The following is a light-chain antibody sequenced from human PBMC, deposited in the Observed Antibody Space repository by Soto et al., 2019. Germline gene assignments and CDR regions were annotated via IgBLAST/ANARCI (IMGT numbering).Light chain of an antibody. CDR2: GAS. CDR1: QSVYSNY. J-gene: IGKJ4*01. Sequence: EIVLTQSPDTLSLSPGERATLSCRASQSVYSNYLAWYQQKPGQAPRPLIYGASSRATGIPDRFSGSVSGTDFTLSISRLEPEDSAVYYCQQYGPSLTFGGGTKVDIK. V-gene: IGKV3-20*01. CDR3: QQYGPSLT.